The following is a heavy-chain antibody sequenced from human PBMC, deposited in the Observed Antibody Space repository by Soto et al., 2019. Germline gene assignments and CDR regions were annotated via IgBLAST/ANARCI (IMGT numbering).Heavy chain of an antibody. D-gene: IGHD2-15*01. CDR3: ARGADIVVVVAAPTHFDI. Sequence: PSETLSLTCTVSGGSISSYYWSWIRTPPGKGLEWIGYIYYSGSTNYNPSLKSRVTISVDTSKNQFSLKLSSVTAADTAVYYCARGADIVVVVAAPTHFDIWGQGTMVTVSS. CDR1: GGSISSYY. V-gene: IGHV4-59*01. J-gene: IGHJ3*02. CDR2: IYYSGST.